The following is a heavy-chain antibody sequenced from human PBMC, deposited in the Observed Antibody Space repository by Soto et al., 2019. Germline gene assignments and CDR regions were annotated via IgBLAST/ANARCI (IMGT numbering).Heavy chain of an antibody. CDR1: GFTFSSYG. J-gene: IGHJ4*02. CDR2: ISYDGSNK. D-gene: IGHD4-17*01. CDR3: AKDWLTTHDY. V-gene: IGHV3-30*18. Sequence: GGSLRLSCAASGFTFSSYGMHWVRQAPGKGLEWVAVISYDGSNKYYADSVKGRFTISRDNSKNTLYLQMNSLRAEDTAVYYCAKDWLTTHDYWGQGTLVTVSS.